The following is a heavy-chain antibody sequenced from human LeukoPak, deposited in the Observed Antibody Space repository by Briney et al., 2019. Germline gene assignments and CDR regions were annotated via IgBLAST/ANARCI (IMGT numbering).Heavy chain of an antibody. D-gene: IGHD6-6*01. CDR1: GFTVSSNY. CDR2: IYSGGST. V-gene: IGHV3-53*05. CDR3: AKTKKLDYFDY. J-gene: IGHJ4*02. Sequence: GGSLRLSCAASGFTVSSNYMSWVRQAPGKGLEWVSVIYSGGSTYYADSVKGRFTISRDNAKNSLYLQMNSLRAEDTALYYCAKTKKLDYFDYWGQGTLVTVSS.